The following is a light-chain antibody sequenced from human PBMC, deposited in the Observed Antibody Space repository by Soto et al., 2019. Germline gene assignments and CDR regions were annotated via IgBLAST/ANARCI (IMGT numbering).Light chain of an antibody. J-gene: IGKJ5*01. CDR2: DAS. V-gene: IGKV3-11*01. CDR3: QQRYNWPPIT. Sequence: EVVLTQSPATLSLSPGERATLSCTASQTVITYLAWYRQKPGQAPRLLIYDASNRATGVPARFSGSGSGTDFTLTISSLEPEDVAVYYCQQRYNWPPITFGQGTRLEIK. CDR1: QTVITY.